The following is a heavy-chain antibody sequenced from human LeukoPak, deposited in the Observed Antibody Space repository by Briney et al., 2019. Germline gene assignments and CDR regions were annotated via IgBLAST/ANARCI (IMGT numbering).Heavy chain of an antibody. D-gene: IGHD1-26*01. Sequence: PGRSLRLSCAASGFTFSSYGMHWVRQAPGKGLEWVAVISYDGSNKYYADSVKGRFTISRDNSKNTPYLQMNSLRAEDTAVYYCAKEPLSRVSYNWFDHWGQGTLVTVSS. V-gene: IGHV3-30*18. J-gene: IGHJ5*02. CDR2: ISYDGSNK. CDR3: AKEPLSRVSYNWFDH. CDR1: GFTFSSYG.